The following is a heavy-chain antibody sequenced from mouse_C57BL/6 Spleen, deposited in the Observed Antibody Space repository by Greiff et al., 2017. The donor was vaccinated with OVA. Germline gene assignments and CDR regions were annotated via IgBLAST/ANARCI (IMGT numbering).Heavy chain of an antibody. CDR1: GYTFTDYE. CDR2: IEPETGGT. V-gene: IGHV1-15*01. J-gene: IGHJ3*01. D-gene: IGHD1-1*01. CDR3: TRNYGSSSWFAY. Sequence: QVQLQQSGAELVRPGASVTLSCKASGYTFTDYEMHWVKQTPVHGLEWIGAIEPETGGTAYNQKFKGKAILTADKSSSTAYMELRSLTSEDSAVYYCTRNYGSSSWFAYWGQGTLVTVSA.